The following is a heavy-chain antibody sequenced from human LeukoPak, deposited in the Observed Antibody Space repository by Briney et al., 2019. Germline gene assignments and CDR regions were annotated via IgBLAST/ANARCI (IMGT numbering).Heavy chain of an antibody. CDR1: GGSFSGYY. CDR2: INHTGST. D-gene: IGHD3-10*01. V-gene: IGHV4-34*01. J-gene: IGHJ4*02. CDR3: ARGDGSGSYYVPFDY. Sequence: SETLSLTCAVYGGSFSGYYWSWIRQPPGKGQEWIGEINHTGSTNYNPSLKSRVTISVDTSKNQFSLKLSSVTAADTAVYYCARGDGSGSYYVPFDYWGQGTLVTVSS.